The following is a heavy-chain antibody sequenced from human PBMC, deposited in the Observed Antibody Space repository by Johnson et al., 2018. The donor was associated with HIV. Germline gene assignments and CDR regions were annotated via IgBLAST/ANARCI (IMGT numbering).Heavy chain of an antibody. J-gene: IGHJ3*02. Sequence: VQLVESGGGVVQPGRSLRLSCGASGFTFDDYAMHWVRQAPGKGLEWVANIKQDGSEKYYVDSVKGRFTISRDNAKNSLYLQMNSLRAEDTALYYCARELIVGATNAFDIWGQGTMVTVAS. CDR2: IKQDGSEK. V-gene: IGHV3-7*03. D-gene: IGHD1-26*01. CDR3: ARELIVGATNAFDI. CDR1: GFTFDDYA.